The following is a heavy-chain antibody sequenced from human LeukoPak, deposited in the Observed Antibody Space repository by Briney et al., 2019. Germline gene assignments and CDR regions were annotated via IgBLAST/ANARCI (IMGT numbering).Heavy chain of an antibody. V-gene: IGHV3-33*01. J-gene: IGHJ6*02. Sequence: GGSLRLSCAASGFTFSSYGMHWVRQAPGKGLEWVAVIWYDGSNKYYADSVKGRFTISRDNSKNTLYLQMNSLRAEDTAVNYCAREFSLLWSLYYYGMDVWGQGTTVTVSS. D-gene: IGHD3-10*01. CDR3: AREFSLLWSLYYYGMDV. CDR2: IWYDGSNK. CDR1: GFTFSSYG.